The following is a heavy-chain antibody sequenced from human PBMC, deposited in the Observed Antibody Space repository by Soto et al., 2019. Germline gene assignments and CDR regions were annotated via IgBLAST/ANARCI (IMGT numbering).Heavy chain of an antibody. V-gene: IGHV3-74*01. CDR3: ARIQDCGGGGCYDRAFDI. CDR1: GFTFSSYW. Sequence: GGALRLSCAASGFTFSSYWMYWVRQAPGKGLVWASRINSDGSSTSYADSVKGRFTISRDNAKNTLYLQMNSLRAEDTAVYYCARIQDCGGGGCYDRAFDIWGQGTMVTVSS. CDR2: INSDGSST. D-gene: IGHD2-15*01. J-gene: IGHJ3*02.